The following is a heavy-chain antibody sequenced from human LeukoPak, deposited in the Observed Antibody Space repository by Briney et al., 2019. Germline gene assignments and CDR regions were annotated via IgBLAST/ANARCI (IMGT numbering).Heavy chain of an antibody. CDR3: ARVLHKRNYDSSAYYGY. Sequence: GGSLRLSCAASGFTFSSYGMHWVRQAPGKGLEWVAFIRYDGSNKYYADSVKGRFTISRDNAKNSLYLQMNSLRAEDTAVYYCARVLHKRNYDSSAYYGYWGQGTLVTVSS. CDR2: IRYDGSNK. CDR1: GFTFSSYG. D-gene: IGHD3-22*01. J-gene: IGHJ4*02. V-gene: IGHV3-30*02.